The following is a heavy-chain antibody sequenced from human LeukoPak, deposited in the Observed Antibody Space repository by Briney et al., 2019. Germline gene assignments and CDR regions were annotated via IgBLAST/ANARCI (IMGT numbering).Heavy chain of an antibody. CDR1: GFTFDDYA. J-gene: IGHJ4*02. CDR2: ISWNSGSI. D-gene: IGHD6-19*01. Sequence: GGSLRLSCAASGFTFDDYAMPWVRQAPGKGLEWVSGISWNSGSIGYADSVKGRFTISGDNAKNSLYLQMNSLRAEDTALYYCAKDRVRYSSGWYRGYYFDYWGQGTLVTVSS. V-gene: IGHV3-9*01. CDR3: AKDRVRYSSGWYRGYYFDY.